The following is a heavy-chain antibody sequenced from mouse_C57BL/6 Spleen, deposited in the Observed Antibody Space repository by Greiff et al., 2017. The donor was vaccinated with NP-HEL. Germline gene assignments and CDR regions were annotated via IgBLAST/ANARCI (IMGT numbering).Heavy chain of an antibody. V-gene: IGHV1-61*01. Sequence: QVQLQQPGAELVRPGSSVKLSCKASGYTFTSYWMDWVKQRPGQGLEWIGNIYPSDSETHYNQKFKDKATLTVDKSSCTAYMQLSSLTSEDSAVYYCARGGNYYGSSPSYWGQGTTLTVSS. CDR2: IYPSDSET. CDR1: GYTFTSYW. CDR3: ARGGNYYGSSPSY. J-gene: IGHJ2*01. D-gene: IGHD1-1*01.